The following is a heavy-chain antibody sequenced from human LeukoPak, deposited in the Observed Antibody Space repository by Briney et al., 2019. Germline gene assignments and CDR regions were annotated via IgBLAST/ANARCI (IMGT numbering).Heavy chain of an antibody. V-gene: IGHV3-11*04. D-gene: IGHD6-13*01. CDR2: ISSSGSAI. Sequence: GGSLRLSCAASGFTFSDYFMTWIRQAPGKGPEWISYISSSGSAIFYADSVKGRFTISRDNTKNSLYLQMNSPRAEDTAVYYCARGPSSNWSGLDFWGQGTLLTVSS. CDR1: GFTFSDYF. J-gene: IGHJ4*02. CDR3: ARGPSSNWSGLDF.